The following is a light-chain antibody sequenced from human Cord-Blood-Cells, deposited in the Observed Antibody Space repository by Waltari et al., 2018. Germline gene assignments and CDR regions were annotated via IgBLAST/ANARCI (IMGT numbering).Light chain of an antibody. J-gene: IGKJ4*01. V-gene: IGKV1-39*01. CDR2: AAS. CDR1: QSISSY. CDR3: QQSYSTS. Sequence: DIQMTQSPSSLSASVGDRVTITCRASQSISSYLNWYQQKPGKAHKLLIYAASSLQSGVPSRFSGSGSGTDFTPTISSLQPEDFATYYCQQSYSTSFGGGTKVEIK.